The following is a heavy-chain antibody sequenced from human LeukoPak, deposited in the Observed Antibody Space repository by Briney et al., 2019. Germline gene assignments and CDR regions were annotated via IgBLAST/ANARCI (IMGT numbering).Heavy chain of an antibody. CDR3: AVDYGGNSGWFDP. CDR1: GYTFTSYD. Sequence: GASVNVSCKASGYTFTSYDINWVRQATGQGLEWVGWMSPNSGNTGYAQKFQGRVTMTRNTFISTAYMELSSLRSEDTAVYYCAVDYGGNSGWFDPWGQGTLVTVSS. J-gene: IGHJ5*02. V-gene: IGHV1-8*01. CDR2: MSPNSGNT. D-gene: IGHD4-23*01.